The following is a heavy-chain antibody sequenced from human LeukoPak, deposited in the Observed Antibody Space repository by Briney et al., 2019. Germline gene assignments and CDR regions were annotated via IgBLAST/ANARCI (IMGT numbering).Heavy chain of an antibody. CDR3: ARVTGYMIEDYFDY. CDR2: INPRTGYA. Sequence: ASVKVSCKASGYTFSDFYMHWVRQAPGQGLEWMAIINPRTGYASYAENLQGRITVTTDMSTRTVYMELSSLRSEDTAVYYCARVTGYMIEDYFDYWGQGTLVTVSS. V-gene: IGHV1-46*01. D-gene: IGHD3-22*01. J-gene: IGHJ4*02. CDR1: GYTFSDFY.